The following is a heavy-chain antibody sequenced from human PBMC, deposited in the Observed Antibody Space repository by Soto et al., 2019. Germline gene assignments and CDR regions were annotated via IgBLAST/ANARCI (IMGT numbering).Heavy chain of an antibody. Sequence: QVQLQESGPGLVKPSQTLSLTCTVSGGSISSGGYYWSWIRQHPGKGLEWIGYIYYSGSTYYNPSLKSRVTISVDTSKNQFSRKLSSVTAADTAVYYCARDSSHLRLRLGELSGTGFDYWGQGTLVTVSS. J-gene: IGHJ4*02. CDR3: ARDSSHLRLRLGELSGTGFDY. CDR1: GGSISSGGYY. V-gene: IGHV4-31*03. CDR2: IYYSGST. D-gene: IGHD3-16*02.